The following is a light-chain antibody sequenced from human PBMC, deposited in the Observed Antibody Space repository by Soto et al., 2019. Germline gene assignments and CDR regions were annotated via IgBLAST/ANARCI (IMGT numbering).Light chain of an antibody. J-gene: IGKJ1*01. Sequence: EIVLTQSPATLSLSPGERATLSCRASLSVTNYLAWYQQKPGQAPRLLMYGASTRADGIPARFTGSGSGTEFTLTISSLQSEDFAVYYCQQYHIWPPWTSGQGTKVDIK. CDR2: GAS. CDR3: QQYHIWPPWT. V-gene: IGKV3-15*01. CDR1: LSVTNY.